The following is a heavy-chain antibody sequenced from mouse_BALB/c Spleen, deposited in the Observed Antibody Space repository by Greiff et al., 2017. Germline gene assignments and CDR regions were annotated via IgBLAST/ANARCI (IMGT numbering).Heavy chain of an antibody. D-gene: IGHD2-1*01. CDR2: INPSNGRT. Sequence: VQLQQPGAELVKPGASVKLSCKASGYTFTSYWMHWVKQRPGQGLEWIGEINPSNGRTNYNEKFKSKATLTVDKSSSTAYMQLSSLTSEDSAVYYCARGNYGNIGDYWGQGTTLTVSS. CDR3: ARGNYGNIGDY. V-gene: IGHV1S81*02. J-gene: IGHJ2*01. CDR1: GYTFTSYW.